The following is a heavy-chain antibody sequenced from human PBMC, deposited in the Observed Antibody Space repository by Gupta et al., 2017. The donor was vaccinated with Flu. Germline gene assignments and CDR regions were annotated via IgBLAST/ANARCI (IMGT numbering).Heavy chain of an antibody. V-gene: IGHV3-74*03. Sequence: VQLVESGGGLVQPGGSLRLSCVASDFIFSTYWMHWVRQAPGKGLVWVSRIDTDGSITTYADSVRGRFTISRDNARNTLYLQMDSLRAEDTAIYYCARDVAGRSGYWGQGTPVTVSS. CDR2: IDTDGSIT. CDR1: DFIFSTYW. CDR3: ARDVAGRSGY. J-gene: IGHJ4*02.